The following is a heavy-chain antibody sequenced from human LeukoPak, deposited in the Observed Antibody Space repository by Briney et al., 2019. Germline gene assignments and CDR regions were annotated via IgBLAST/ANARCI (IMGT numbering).Heavy chain of an antibody. J-gene: IGHJ5*02. V-gene: IGHV1-69*13. D-gene: IGHD3-3*01. CDR3: ARGRIRFLEWYSSNWFDP. Sequence: ASVKVSCKASGGTFSSYAISWVRQAPGQGLEWMGGIIPIFGTANYAQKFQGRVTITADESTSTAYMVLSSLRSEDTAVYYCARGRIRFLEWYSSNWFDPWGQGTLVTVSS. CDR1: GGTFSSYA. CDR2: IIPIFGTA.